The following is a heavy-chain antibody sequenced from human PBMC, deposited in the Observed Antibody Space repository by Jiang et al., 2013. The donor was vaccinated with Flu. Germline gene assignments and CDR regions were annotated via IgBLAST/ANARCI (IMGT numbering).Heavy chain of an antibody. CDR3: ARGALWDSSGYSYYFDY. CDR2: INWNGGST. CDR1: GFTFDDYG. Sequence: VQLLESGGGVVRPGGSLRLSCAASGFTFDDYGMSWVRQAPGKGLEWVSGINWNGGSTGYADSVKGRFTISRDNAKNSLYLQMNSLRAEDTALYHCARGALWDSSGYSYYFDYWGQGTLVTVSS. J-gene: IGHJ4*02. D-gene: IGHD3-22*01. V-gene: IGHV3-20*01.